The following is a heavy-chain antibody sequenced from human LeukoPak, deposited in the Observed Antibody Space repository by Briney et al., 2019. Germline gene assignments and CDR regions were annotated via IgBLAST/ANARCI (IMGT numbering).Heavy chain of an antibody. Sequence: SETLSLTCAVYGGSFSGYYWSWIRQPPGKGLEWIGEINHSGSTNYNPSLKSRVTISVGTSKNQFSLKLSSVTAADTAVYYCARVYYSGSYLLNYYYGMDVWGQGTTVTVSS. D-gene: IGHD1-26*01. CDR1: GGSFSGYY. CDR3: ARVYYSGSYLLNYYYGMDV. J-gene: IGHJ6*02. CDR2: INHSGST. V-gene: IGHV4-34*01.